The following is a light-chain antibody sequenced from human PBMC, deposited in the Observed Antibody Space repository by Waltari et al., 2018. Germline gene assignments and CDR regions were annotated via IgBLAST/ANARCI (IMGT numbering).Light chain of an antibody. CDR1: SSDIGAYKY. V-gene: IGLV2-14*01. CDR2: EVS. CDR3: SSFTSTNTLL. J-gene: IGLJ3*02. Sequence: QSALTQPASVSGSPGQSITISCTGTSSDIGAYKYVSWYQQYPDKAPKLIIYEVSNRPSGFSNRFSGSKSGTTASLSISGLQAEDDSDYYCSSFTSTNTLLFGGGTKLTVL.